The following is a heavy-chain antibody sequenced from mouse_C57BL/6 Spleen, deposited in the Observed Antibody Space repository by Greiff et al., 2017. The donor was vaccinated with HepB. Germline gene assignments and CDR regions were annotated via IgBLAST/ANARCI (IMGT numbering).Heavy chain of an antibody. J-gene: IGHJ4*01. D-gene: IGHD2-5*01. CDR2: ISSGGSYT. CDR3: ARRSNYVNYAMDY. Sequence: EVQLVESGGDLVKPGGSLKLSCAASGFTFSSYGMSWVRQTPDKRLEWVATISSGGSYTYYPDSVKGRFTISRDNAKNTLYLQMSSLKSEDTAMYYCARRSNYVNYAMDYWGQGTSVTVSS. CDR1: GFTFSSYG. V-gene: IGHV5-6*01.